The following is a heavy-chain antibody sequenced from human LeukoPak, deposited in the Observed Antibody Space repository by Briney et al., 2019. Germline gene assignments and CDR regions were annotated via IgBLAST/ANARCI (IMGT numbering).Heavy chain of an antibody. D-gene: IGHD3-3*01. CDR1: GFTFSSYE. J-gene: IGHJ4*02. CDR2: ISSSGSTI. Sequence: GGSLRLSCAASGFTFSSYEMNWVRQAPGKGLEWVSYISSSGSTIYYADSVKGRFTISRDNAKNSLYLQMNSLRAEDTAVYYCARDDITIFGVAYSAADYWGQGTLVTVSS. V-gene: IGHV3-48*03. CDR3: ARDDITIFGVAYSAADY.